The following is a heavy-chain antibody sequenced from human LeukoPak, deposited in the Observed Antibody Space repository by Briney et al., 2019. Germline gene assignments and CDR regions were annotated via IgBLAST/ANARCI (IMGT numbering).Heavy chain of an antibody. CDR3: TTDQLYCSSTSCSNWFDP. Sequence: PGGSLRLSCAASGFTFSNAWMSWVRQAPGKGLEWVGRIKSKTDGGTTDYAASVKGRFTISRDDSKNTLYLQMNSLKTEGTAVYYCTTDQLYCSSTSCSNWFDPWGQGTLVTVSS. V-gene: IGHV3-15*01. CDR1: GFTFSNAW. J-gene: IGHJ5*02. D-gene: IGHD2-2*01. CDR2: IKSKTDGGTT.